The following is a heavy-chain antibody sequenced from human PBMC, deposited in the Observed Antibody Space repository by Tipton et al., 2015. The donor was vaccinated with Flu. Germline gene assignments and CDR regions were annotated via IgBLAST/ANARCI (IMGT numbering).Heavy chain of an antibody. CDR3: ARDTVRSSSSVWYFDL. V-gene: IGHV3-53*01. D-gene: IGHD6-6*01. J-gene: IGHJ2*01. Sequence: GSLRLSCAASGFTVSSNYMSWVRQAPGKGLEWVSVIYSGGTTYYTDSVKGRFTISRDNSKNTLYLHMNDLRAEDTAVYYCARDTVRSSSSVWYFDLWGRGTLVTVSS. CDR2: IYSGGTT. CDR1: GFTVSSNY.